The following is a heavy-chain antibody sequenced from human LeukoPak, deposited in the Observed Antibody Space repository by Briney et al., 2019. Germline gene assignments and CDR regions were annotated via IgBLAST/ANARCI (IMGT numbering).Heavy chain of an antibody. CDR3: ANGGTYSSGP. V-gene: IGHV3-7*01. CDR2: IKPDGSAQ. CDR1: GFTFSNSW. J-gene: IGHJ5*02. D-gene: IGHD3-22*01. Sequence: GGSLRLSCAASGFTFSNSWMGWVRQAPGKGLEWVATIKPDGSAQYYVDSVKGRFTISRDNAKNSLFLQINSLRAEDTAVYYCANGGTYSSGPWGQGTLVTVSS.